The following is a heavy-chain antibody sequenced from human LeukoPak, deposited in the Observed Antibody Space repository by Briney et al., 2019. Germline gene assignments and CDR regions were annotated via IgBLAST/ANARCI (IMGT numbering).Heavy chain of an antibody. CDR2: IRSKAYGGTT. Sequence: PGRSLRLSCTASGFTFGDYAMSWVRQAPGKGLEWVGFIRSKAYGGTTEYAASVKGRFTISRDDSKSIAYLQMNSLKTEDTAVYHCTRDRGLRLGELSHDYWGQGTLVTVSS. CDR3: TRDRGLRLGELSHDY. CDR1: GFTFGDYA. D-gene: IGHD3-16*02. V-gene: IGHV3-49*04. J-gene: IGHJ4*02.